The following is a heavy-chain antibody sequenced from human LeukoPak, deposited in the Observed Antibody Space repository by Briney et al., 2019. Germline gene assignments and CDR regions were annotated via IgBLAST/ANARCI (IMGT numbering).Heavy chain of an antibody. Sequence: PGGSLRLSCAASGLIFRNYAMTRVRQAPGKGLEWVSTVSGKGDETSYADSVKSRFTLSRDNSKNAFYLQMNSLRAEDTAVYYCAKGGHYSFFDSWGQGTLVTVSS. CDR2: VSGKGDET. V-gene: IGHV3-23*01. J-gene: IGHJ5*01. D-gene: IGHD3-10*01. CDR1: GLIFRNYA. CDR3: AKGGHYSFFDS.